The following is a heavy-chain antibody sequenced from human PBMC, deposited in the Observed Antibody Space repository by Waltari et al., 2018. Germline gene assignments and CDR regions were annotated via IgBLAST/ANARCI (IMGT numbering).Heavy chain of an antibody. CDR2: ASFDGSTT. Sequence: QVQLVESGGGVVPPGMSLRLSCAAYGFSLSHFGMHWVRQAPGKGLEWVALASFDGSTTYYADSVRGRFTISRDNSKNTLYLDINTLRVDDTAIYYCAKDAFGNTYLDHWGQGTLVTVSS. D-gene: IGHD3-10*01. CDR3: AKDAFGNTYLDH. V-gene: IGHV3-30*18. J-gene: IGHJ5*02. CDR1: GFSLSHFG.